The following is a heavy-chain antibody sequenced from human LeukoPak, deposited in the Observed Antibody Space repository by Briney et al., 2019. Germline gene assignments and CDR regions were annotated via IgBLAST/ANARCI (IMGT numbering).Heavy chain of an antibody. CDR3: ARAEVRGVINN. Sequence: SETLSLTCSVSGGSISSGDYYWSWIRQPPGKGLEWIGYIYYSGSTYYNPSLKSRVTISVDTSKNQFSLKLSSVTAADTAVYYCARAEVRGVINNRGQGTLVTVSS. J-gene: IGHJ4*02. CDR2: IYYSGST. D-gene: IGHD3-10*01. CDR1: GGSISSGDYY. V-gene: IGHV4-30-4*01.